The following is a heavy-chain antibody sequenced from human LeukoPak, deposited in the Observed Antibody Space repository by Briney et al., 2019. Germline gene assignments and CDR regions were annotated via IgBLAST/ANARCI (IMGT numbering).Heavy chain of an antibody. J-gene: IGHJ4*02. V-gene: IGHV3-21*01. Sequence: GGSLRLSCAASGFTFSSYSMNWVRQAPGKGLGWVSSISSSSSYIYYADSVKGRFTISRDNAKNSLYLQMNSLRAEDTAVYYCARDVTTVTSDFDYWGQGTLVTVSS. D-gene: IGHD4-17*01. CDR1: GFTFSSYS. CDR2: ISSSSSYI. CDR3: ARDVTTVTSDFDY.